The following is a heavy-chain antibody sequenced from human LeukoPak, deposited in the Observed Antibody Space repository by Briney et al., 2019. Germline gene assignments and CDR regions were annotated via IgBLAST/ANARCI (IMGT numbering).Heavy chain of an antibody. CDR1: GFTFSNHG. CDR2: ISYDGSKK. CDR3: ARDRAWNYFDS. J-gene: IGHJ4*02. V-gene: IGHV3-30*03. Sequence: PGGSLRLSCAVSGFTFSNHGMHWLRQAPGKGLEWVAIISYDGSKKYYAESVKGRFTISRDNSDSTLYLQMNSLRTEDTALYYCARDRAWNYFDSWRQGTLVTVSS. D-gene: IGHD1-1*01.